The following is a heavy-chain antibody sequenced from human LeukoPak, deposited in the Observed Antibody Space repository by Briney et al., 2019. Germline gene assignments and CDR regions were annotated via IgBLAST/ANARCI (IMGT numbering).Heavy chain of an antibody. V-gene: IGHV3-7*03. CDR2: IKQDGSEK. D-gene: IGHD6-19*01. CDR1: GFTFSSYW. Sequence: GGSLRLSCAASGFTFSSYWMSWVRQAPGKGLEWVANIKQDGSEKYYVDSVKGRFTISRDNAKNLLYLQMNSLRAEDTAVYYCARDGVLSVAGYYYYYGMDVWGKGTTVTVSS. CDR3: ARDGVLSVAGYYYYYGMDV. J-gene: IGHJ6*04.